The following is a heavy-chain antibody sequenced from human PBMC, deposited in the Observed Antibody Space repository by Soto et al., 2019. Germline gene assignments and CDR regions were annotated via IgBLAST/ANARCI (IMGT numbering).Heavy chain of an antibody. J-gene: IGHJ6*02. D-gene: IGHD1-26*01. Sequence: QVQLQESGPGLVKPSETLSLTCTVSGGSISSYYWSWIRQHAGKGLEWIGRIYTSGSTNYNPSLKSRVTMSVDTSKNQFSLKLSSVTAADTAVYYCARDWAGATMYYYYGMDVWGQGTTVTVSS. V-gene: IGHV4-4*07. CDR3: ARDWAGATMYYYYGMDV. CDR2: IYTSGST. CDR1: GGSISSYY.